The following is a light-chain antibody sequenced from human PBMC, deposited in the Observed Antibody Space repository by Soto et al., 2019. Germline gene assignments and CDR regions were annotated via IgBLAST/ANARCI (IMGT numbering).Light chain of an antibody. J-gene: IGKJ2*01. Sequence: EIVLTQSPGTLSLSPGERATLSCRASQSVSGNYLAWYQQKPGQSPRLLIYGSSDRATGIPDRFSGSGSGTDFTLTITSVERDDFAVYYCQQYRSSPPYTFGQGTKLAIK. CDR1: QSVSGNY. V-gene: IGKV3-20*01. CDR2: GSS. CDR3: QQYRSSPPYT.